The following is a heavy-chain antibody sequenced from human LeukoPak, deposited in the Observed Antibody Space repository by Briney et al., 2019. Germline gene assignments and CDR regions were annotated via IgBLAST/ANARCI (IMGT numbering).Heavy chain of an antibody. D-gene: IGHD3-3*01. CDR3: ASWGLYDFWSGYSHYYFDY. Sequence: GGSLRLSCAASEFTFSSYWMSWVRQAPGKGLEWVANIKQDGSEKYYVDSVKGRFTISRDNAKNSLYLQMNSLRAEDTAVYYCASWGLYDFWSGYSHYYFDYWGQGTLVTVSS. V-gene: IGHV3-7*05. CDR2: IKQDGSEK. CDR1: EFTFSSYW. J-gene: IGHJ4*02.